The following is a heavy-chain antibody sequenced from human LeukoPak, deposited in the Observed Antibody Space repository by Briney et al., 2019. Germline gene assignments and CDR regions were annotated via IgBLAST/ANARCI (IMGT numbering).Heavy chain of an antibody. CDR3: ARVGNDILTGNIDY. CDR1: GGSFSGYY. J-gene: IGHJ4*02. V-gene: IGHV4-34*01. CDR2: INNSGST. D-gene: IGHD3-9*01. Sequence: SETLSLTCAVYGGSFSGYYWSWIRHPPRKGLELIGEINNSGSTNNNTSLKSRVTISVDTSKNQFSLTVSSVAAADTAVYYCARVGNDILTGNIDYWGQGTLVTVSS.